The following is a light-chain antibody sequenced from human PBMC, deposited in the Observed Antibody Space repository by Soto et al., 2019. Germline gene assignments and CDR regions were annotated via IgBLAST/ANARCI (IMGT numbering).Light chain of an antibody. CDR3: QQCNSDWT. V-gene: IGKV1-5*03. CDR1: QSISSR. Sequence: DIQMTQSPSTLSASIGDRVTLTCRASQSISSRLAWYQQKPGRAPKLLIYKASILRRGVPSSFSGSGSGTVFSLTISSLQAEDVASYYCQQCNSDWTFAQGTKVEIK. CDR2: KAS. J-gene: IGKJ1*01.